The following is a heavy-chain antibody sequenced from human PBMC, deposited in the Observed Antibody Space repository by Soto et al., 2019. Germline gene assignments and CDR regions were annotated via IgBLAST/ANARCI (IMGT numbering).Heavy chain of an antibody. J-gene: IGHJ4*02. CDR3: ATQLARRDGYNSAFDY. CDR2: IYYSGST. D-gene: IGHD5-12*01. CDR1: GGSIGSYY. Sequence: TLSLTCTVSGGSIGSYYLSWIRQHPGKGLEWIGYIYYSGSTYYNPSLKSRVTISVDTSKNQFSLKLSSVTAADTAVYYCATQLARRDGYNSAFDYWGQGTLVTVPQ. V-gene: IGHV4-31*03.